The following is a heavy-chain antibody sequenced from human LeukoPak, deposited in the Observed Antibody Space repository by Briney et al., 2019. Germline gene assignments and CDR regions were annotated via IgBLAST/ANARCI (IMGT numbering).Heavy chain of an antibody. CDR3: ARVLLNDNWFDS. Sequence: SETLSLTCTVSGYSISSGYYWGWIRQPPGKGLEWIGSIYHSGSTYYNPSLKSRVTISVDTSKNQFSLKLSSVTAADTAVYYCARVLLNDNWFDSWGQGTLVTVSS. CDR1: GYSISSGYY. J-gene: IGHJ5*01. CDR2: IYHSGST. V-gene: IGHV4-38-2*02. D-gene: IGHD3-10*01.